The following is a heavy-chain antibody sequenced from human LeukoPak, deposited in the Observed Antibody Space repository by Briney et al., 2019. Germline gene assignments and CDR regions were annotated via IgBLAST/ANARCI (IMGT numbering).Heavy chain of an antibody. CDR1: GGSISSSSYS. D-gene: IGHD3-16*01. J-gene: IGHJ3*02. CDR2: IYYSGST. V-gene: IGHV4-39*01. CDR3: ATPGGGYAFDI. Sequence: SETLSLTCTVSGGSISSSSYSWGWIRQPLGKGLEWIGSIYYSGSTYYNPSLKSRVTISVDTSKNQFSLKLSSVTAADTAVYYCATPGGGYAFDIWGQGTMVTVSS.